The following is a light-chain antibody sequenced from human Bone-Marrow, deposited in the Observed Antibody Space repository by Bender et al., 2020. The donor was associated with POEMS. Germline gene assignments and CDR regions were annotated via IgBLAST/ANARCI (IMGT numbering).Light chain of an antibody. Sequence: SYELTQPPSVSVSPGQTARITCSGDALAKKYGRWFQQRPGQAPVLVIYKDNERPSGIPERFSGSSSGTTVTLTISGAQVEDEADYYCYSAADNNVLFGGGTKLTVL. CDR3: YSAADNNVL. CDR2: KDN. J-gene: IGLJ2*01. CDR1: ALAKKY. V-gene: IGLV3-27*01.